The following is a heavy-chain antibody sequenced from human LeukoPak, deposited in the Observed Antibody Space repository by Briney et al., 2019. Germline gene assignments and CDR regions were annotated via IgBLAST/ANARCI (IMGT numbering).Heavy chain of an antibody. CDR2: IYYSGST. CDR1: GGSISSGGYS. D-gene: IGHD2/OR15-2a*01. J-gene: IGHJ3*02. Sequence: PSETLSLTCAVSGGSISSGGYSWSWIRQPPGKGLEWIGYIYYSGSTYYNPSLKSRVTISVDTSKNQFSLKLSSVTAADTAVYYCAREFLGAKSQAFDIWGQGTMVTVSS. CDR3: AREFLGAKSQAFDI. V-gene: IGHV4-30-4*07.